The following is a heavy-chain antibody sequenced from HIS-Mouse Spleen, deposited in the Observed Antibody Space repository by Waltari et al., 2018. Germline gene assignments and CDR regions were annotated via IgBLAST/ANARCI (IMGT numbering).Heavy chain of an antibody. CDR2: ISYDGSNK. J-gene: IGHJ4*02. Sequence: QVQLVESGGGVVQPGRSLRLSCAASGFTFRCYVMHWVRQAPGKGLEWVAVISYDGSNKYYADSVKGRFTISRDNSKNTLYLQMNSLRAEDTAVYYCATLSWGYEYNSFDYWGQGTLVTVSS. V-gene: IGHV3-30*03. D-gene: IGHD6-13*01. CDR1: GFTFRCYV. CDR3: ATLSWGYEYNSFDY.